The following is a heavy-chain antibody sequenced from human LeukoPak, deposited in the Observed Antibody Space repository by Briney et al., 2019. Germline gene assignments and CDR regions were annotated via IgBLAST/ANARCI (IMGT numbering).Heavy chain of an antibody. CDR2: ISTDGSVT. J-gene: IGHJ4*02. D-gene: IGHD3-10*01. V-gene: IGHV3-74*01. Sequence: GGSLRLSCAASGFTFSTYWMHWVRRAPGKGLVWVSRISTDGSVTSYADSVKGRFTISRDNAKNTMYLQMNSLRAEDTAVYYCARIGGSGSYSGHYFDHWGQGTLVTISS. CDR3: ARIGGSGSYSGHYFDH. CDR1: GFTFSTYW.